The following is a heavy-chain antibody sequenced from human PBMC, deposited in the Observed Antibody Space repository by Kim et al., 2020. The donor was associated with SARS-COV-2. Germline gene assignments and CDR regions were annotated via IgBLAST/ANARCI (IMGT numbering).Heavy chain of an antibody. CDR3: ASYGTYDFWGSLKNYYYYYGMDV. J-gene: IGHJ6*04. Sequence: ASVKVSCKASGYTFTGYYMHWVRQAPGQGLEWMGWINPNSGGTNYAQKFQGRVTMTRDTSISTAYMELSRLRSDDTAVYYCASYGTYDFWGSLKNYYYYYGMDVWGKGTRVTVSS. D-gene: IGHD3-3*01. V-gene: IGHV1-2*02. CDR2: INPNSGGT. CDR1: GYTFTGYY.